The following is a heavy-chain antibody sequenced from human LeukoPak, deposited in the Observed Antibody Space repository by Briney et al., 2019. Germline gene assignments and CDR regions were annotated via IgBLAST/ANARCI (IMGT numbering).Heavy chain of an antibody. D-gene: IGHD4-17*01. V-gene: IGHV3-66*01. CDR1: GFSVSSSY. Sequence: GGSLRLSCAASGFSVSSSYMSWVRQAPGKGLECVSVISRSGSTYYADSVKGRFTISSDNSKNTLYLQMNSLRAEDTAVYYCARDCGGDSDYWGQGTLVTVSS. CDR2: ISRSGST. J-gene: IGHJ4*02. CDR3: ARDCGGDSDY.